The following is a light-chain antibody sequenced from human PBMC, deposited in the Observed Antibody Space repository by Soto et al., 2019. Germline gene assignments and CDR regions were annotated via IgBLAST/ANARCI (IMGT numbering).Light chain of an antibody. Sequence: EIVLTQSPGTLSLSPGERATLSCRASHSVSSSYLAWYQQKPGQAPRLLIYGASSRATDIPDRFSGSGSGTDFTLTISRLEPEDFAVYYCQQYGSSPPNSFGQGTKLEIK. J-gene: IGKJ2*01. V-gene: IGKV3-20*01. CDR3: QQYGSSPPNS. CDR2: GAS. CDR1: HSVSSSY.